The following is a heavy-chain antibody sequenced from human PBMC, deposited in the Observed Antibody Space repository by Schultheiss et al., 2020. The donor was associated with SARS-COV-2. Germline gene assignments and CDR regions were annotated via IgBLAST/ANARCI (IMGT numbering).Heavy chain of an antibody. V-gene: IGHV4-31*03. D-gene: IGHD3-3*01. CDR3: ARGKLGYDFWSGFWFDP. Sequence: SETLSLTCTVSGGSISSGGYYWSWIRQRPGKGLEWFGYIYYSGSTYYNPSLKSRITMSAAPSQRQFSLKLSSVTAADTAVYYCARGKLGYDFWSGFWFDPWGQGTLVTVSS. CDR2: IYYSGST. CDR1: GGSISSGGYY. J-gene: IGHJ5*02.